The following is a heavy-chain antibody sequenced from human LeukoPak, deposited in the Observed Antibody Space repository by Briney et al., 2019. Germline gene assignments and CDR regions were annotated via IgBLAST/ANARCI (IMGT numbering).Heavy chain of an antibody. J-gene: IGHJ4*02. V-gene: IGHV4-38-2*02. CDR3: ARTRYYYNSRSYGAPYYFDY. D-gene: IGHD3-10*01. CDR2: IYHSGST. Sequence: PSETLSLTCSVSGYAISSGYFWGWIRQPPGKGLEWIGTIYHSGSTYYNPSLKSRVTISVDTSKNQFSLKLSSVTAADTAVYYCARTRYYYNSRSYGAPYYFDYWGQGTLVTVSS. CDR1: GYAISSGYF.